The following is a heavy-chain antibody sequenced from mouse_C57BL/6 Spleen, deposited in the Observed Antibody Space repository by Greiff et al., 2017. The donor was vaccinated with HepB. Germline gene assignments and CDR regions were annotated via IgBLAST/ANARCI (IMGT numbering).Heavy chain of an antibody. Sequence: QVQLQQPGAELVKPGASVKLSCKASGYTFTSYWMQWVKQRPGQGLEWIGEIDPSDSYTNYNQKFKGKATLTVDTSSSTAYMQLSSLTSEDSAVYYCARCTSSCVYFDVWGTGTTVTVSS. CDR2: IDPSDSYT. CDR1: GYTFTSYW. J-gene: IGHJ1*03. V-gene: IGHV1-50*01. CDR3: ARCTSSCVYFDV. D-gene: IGHD1-1*01.